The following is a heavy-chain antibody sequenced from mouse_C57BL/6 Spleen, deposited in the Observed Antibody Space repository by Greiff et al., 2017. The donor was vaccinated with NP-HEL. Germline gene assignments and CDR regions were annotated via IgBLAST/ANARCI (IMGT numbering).Heavy chain of an antibody. CDR2: INPNYGTT. V-gene: IGHV1-39*01. CDR3: ARSKRDRTTVVAPPFAY. D-gene: IGHD1-1*01. CDR1: GYSFTDYN. J-gene: IGHJ3*01. Sequence: EVQLQQSGPELVKPGASVKISCKASGYSFTDYNMNWVKQSNGKSLEWIGVINPNYGTTSYNQKFKGKATLTVDQSSSTAYMQLNSLTSEDSAVYYCARSKRDRTTVVAPPFAYWGQGTLVTVSA.